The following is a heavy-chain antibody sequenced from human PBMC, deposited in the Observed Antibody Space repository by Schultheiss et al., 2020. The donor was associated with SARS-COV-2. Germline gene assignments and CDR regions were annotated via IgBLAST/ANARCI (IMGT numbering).Heavy chain of an antibody. J-gene: IGHJ6*02. CDR1: GFTFSGSA. CDR3: ATTDFWSGRGKYYYYGMDV. CDR2: IWYDGSNK. V-gene: IGHV3-30*04. D-gene: IGHD3-3*01. Sequence: GGSLRLSCAASGFTFSGSAMHWVRQAPGKGLEWVAVIWYDGSNKYYADSVKGRFTISRDNAKNSLYLQMNSLRDEDTAVYYCATTDFWSGRGKYYYYGMDVWGQGTTVTVSS.